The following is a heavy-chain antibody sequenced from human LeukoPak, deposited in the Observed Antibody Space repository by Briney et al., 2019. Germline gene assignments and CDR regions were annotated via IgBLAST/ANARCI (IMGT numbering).Heavy chain of an antibody. CDR2: IYSGGST. Sequence: GGSLRLSCAASGFTVSSNYMSWVRQAPGQGLEWVSVIYSGGSTYYADSVKGRFTISRDNAKNSLYLQMNSLRAEDTAVYYCARSSRELGGYAPWELMPPFDYWGQGTLVTVSS. V-gene: IGHV3-53*01. CDR1: GFTVSSNY. J-gene: IGHJ4*02. CDR3: ARSSRELGGYAPWELMPPFDY. D-gene: IGHD1-7*01.